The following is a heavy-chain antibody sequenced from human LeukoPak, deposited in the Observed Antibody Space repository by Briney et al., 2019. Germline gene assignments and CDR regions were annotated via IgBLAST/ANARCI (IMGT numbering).Heavy chain of an antibody. V-gene: IGHV1-18*01. Sequence: AASVKVSCKASGYTFTSYGISWVRQAPGQGLEWMGWISAYNGNTNYAQKLQGRVTMTTDTSTSTAYMELRSLRSDDTAVYYCAYCSSTSCFDAFDIWGQGTMVTVSS. J-gene: IGHJ3*02. D-gene: IGHD2-2*01. CDR1: GYTFTSYG. CDR2: ISAYNGNT. CDR3: AYCSSTSCFDAFDI.